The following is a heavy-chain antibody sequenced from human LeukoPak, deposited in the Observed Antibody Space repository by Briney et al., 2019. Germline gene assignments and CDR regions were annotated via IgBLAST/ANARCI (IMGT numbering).Heavy chain of an antibody. J-gene: IGHJ4*02. D-gene: IGHD3-22*01. CDR3: AKVVRYYYDSSGSALDY. CDR2: IRYDGSNT. V-gene: IGHV3-30*02. Sequence: GGSLRLSCAASGFTFSTYGMHWVRQAPGKGLEWVAFIRYDGSNTHYAGSVKGRFTISRDNSKNTLYLQMNSLRAEDTAMYYCAKVVRYYYDSSGSALDYWGQGTLVTVFS. CDR1: GFTFSTYG.